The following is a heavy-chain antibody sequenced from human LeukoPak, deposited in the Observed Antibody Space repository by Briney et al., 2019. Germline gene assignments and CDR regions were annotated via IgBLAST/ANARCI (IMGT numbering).Heavy chain of an antibody. CDR2: IYYSGST. J-gene: IGHJ5*02. CDR1: GGSISSYY. Sequence: SETLSLTCTVSGGSISSYYWSWIRPPPGTGLEWIGYIYYSGSTNYNPSLKSRVTISVDTSKNQFSLKLSSVTAADTAVYYCARDLNNWFDPWGQGTLVTVSS. V-gene: IGHV4-59*01. CDR3: ARDLNNWFDP.